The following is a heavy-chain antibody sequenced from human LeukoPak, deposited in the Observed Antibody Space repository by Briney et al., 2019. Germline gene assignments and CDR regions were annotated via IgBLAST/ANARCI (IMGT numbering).Heavy chain of an antibody. Sequence: GGSLRLSCAASGFTFSSYWMHWVRQAPGKGLVWVSRINTDGSSTSYADSVKGRFTISRDNSKITLYLQMNSLRAEDTAVYYCARIGADYDILTGPLDYWGQGTLVTVSS. V-gene: IGHV3-74*01. CDR1: GFTFSSYW. CDR2: INTDGSST. D-gene: IGHD3-9*01. J-gene: IGHJ4*02. CDR3: ARIGADYDILTGPLDY.